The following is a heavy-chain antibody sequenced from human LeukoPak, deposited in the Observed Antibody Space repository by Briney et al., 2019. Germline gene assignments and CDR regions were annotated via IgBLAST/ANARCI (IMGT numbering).Heavy chain of an antibody. CDR3: ARNYYDRYCMDV. CDR1: RFTFSTYS. D-gene: IGHD3-22*01. CDR2: ISSSTNNI. V-gene: IGHV3-48*04. Sequence: PGGSLRLSCAASRFTFSTYSMNWVRQAPGKGLEWVSYISSSTNNIYYADSVKGRFTISRDNAKNSMYLPMNSLRAEDTAVYYCARNYYDRYCMDVWGKGTTVTVSS. J-gene: IGHJ6*04.